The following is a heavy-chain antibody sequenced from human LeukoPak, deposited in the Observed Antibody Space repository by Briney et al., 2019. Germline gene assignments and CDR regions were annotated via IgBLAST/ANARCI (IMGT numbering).Heavy chain of an antibody. CDR2: IYYSGTT. V-gene: IGHV4-59*01. D-gene: IGHD6-13*01. CDR3: ARGVYIAAAQYGY. CDR1: GGSISSYY. J-gene: IGHJ4*02. Sequence: PSETLSLTCTVSGGSISSYYWGWIRQPPGKGLEWVGYIYYSGTTNYNPSLKSRVTISVDTSKNQFSLKLSSVTAADTAVYYCARGVYIAAAQYGYWGQGTLVTVSS.